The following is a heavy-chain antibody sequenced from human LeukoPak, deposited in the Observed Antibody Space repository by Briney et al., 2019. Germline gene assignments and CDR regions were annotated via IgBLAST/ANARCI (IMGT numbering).Heavy chain of an antibody. CDR1: EYTFTGYY. D-gene: IGHD3-10*01. CDR2: INPSGGST. CDR3: ARGGSVRGAPVNY. Sequence: ASVKVSCKASEYTFTGYYMHWVRQAPGQGLEWMGIINPSGGSTNYAQKFQGRVTLTRDTSTSTVYMELSSLRSEDTAVYYCARGGSVRGAPVNYWGQGTLVTVSS. V-gene: IGHV1-46*01. J-gene: IGHJ4*02.